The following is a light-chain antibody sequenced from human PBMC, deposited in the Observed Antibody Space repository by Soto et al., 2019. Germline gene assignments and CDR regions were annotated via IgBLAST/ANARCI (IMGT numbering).Light chain of an antibody. CDR2: DVS. J-gene: IGLJ1*01. CDR3: SSYTSSSTYV. V-gene: IGLV2-14*03. Sequence: QSALTQPASESGAPGQSIAISCTGTSSDVGGYNYVSWYQHHPGKAPILMVYDVSNRPSGVSNRFSGSKSGNTASLTISGLQAEDEADYYCSSYTSSSTYVFGTGTKLTVL. CDR1: SSDVGGYNY.